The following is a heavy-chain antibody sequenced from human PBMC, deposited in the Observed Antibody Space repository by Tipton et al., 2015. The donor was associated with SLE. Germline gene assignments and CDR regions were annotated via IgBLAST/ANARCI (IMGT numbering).Heavy chain of an antibody. CDR2: IKSRSAGGTA. CDR3: TTGSLTFTPGAEDH. CDR1: GFTFNKAW. V-gene: IGHV3-15*01. J-gene: IGHJ4*02. D-gene: IGHD3-16*01. Sequence: SLRLSCAMSGFTFNKAWMSWVRQAPGKGLEWVGRIKSRSAGGTADYATPVKGRFTNSRDDSKNTLYLQMNSLETEDTAMYYCTTGSLTFTPGAEDHWGQGTLVTVSS.